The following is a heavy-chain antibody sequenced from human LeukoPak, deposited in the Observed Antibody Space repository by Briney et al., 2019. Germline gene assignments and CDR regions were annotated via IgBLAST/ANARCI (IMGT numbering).Heavy chain of an antibody. D-gene: IGHD6-19*01. CDR2: ISGSGDNT. J-gene: IGHJ4*02. V-gene: IGHV3-23*01. CDR1: GFTFSSYA. CDR3: AKDRTAVAGYFDY. Sequence: GGSLRLSCAASGFTFSSYAMSWVRQAPGKGLEWVSGISGSGDNTYYADSVKGRFTISRDNSKNTLYLQMNSLRAEDTAVYYCAKDRTAVAGYFDYWGQGTLVTVSS.